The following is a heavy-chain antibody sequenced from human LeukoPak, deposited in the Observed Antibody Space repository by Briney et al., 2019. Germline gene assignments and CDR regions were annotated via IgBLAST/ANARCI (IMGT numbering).Heavy chain of an antibody. CDR3: AIAYDFWSGYYPY. J-gene: IGHJ4*02. D-gene: IGHD3-3*01. CDR2: IYYSGST. CDR1: GGSISSYY. V-gene: IGHV4-59*01. Sequence: PSETLSLTCTVSGGSISSYYWSWIRQPPGKGLEWIGYIYYSGSTNYNPSLKSRVTISVDTSKNQFSLKLNSVTAADTAVYYCAIAYDFWSGYYPYWGQGTLVTVSS.